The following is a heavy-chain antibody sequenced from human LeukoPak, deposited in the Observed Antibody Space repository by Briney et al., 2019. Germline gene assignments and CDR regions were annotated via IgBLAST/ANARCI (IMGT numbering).Heavy chain of an antibody. D-gene: IGHD3-10*01. Sequence: PSQTLFLTCTVSGGSISSGDYYWSWIRQPPGKGLEWIGYIYYSGSTYYNPSLKSRVTISVDTSKNQFSLKLSSVTAADTAVYYCARVPLRLWFGELRGDWFDPWGQGTLVTVSS. CDR2: IYYSGST. J-gene: IGHJ5*02. CDR3: ARVPLRLWFGELRGDWFDP. V-gene: IGHV4-30-4*01. CDR1: GGSISSGDYY.